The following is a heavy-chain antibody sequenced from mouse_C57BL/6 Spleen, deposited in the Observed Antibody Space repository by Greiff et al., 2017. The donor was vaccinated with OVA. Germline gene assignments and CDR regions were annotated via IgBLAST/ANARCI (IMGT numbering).Heavy chain of an antibody. J-gene: IGHJ4*01. CDR2: ISSGSSTI. CDR3: RNYDAMDY. D-gene: IGHD1-1*01. Sequence: EVQVVESGGGFVKPGGSLKLSCAASGFTFSDYGMHWVRQAPEKGLEWVAYISSGSSTIYYADTVKGRFTISRDNAKNTLFLQMTSLRSEETAMYYCRNYDAMDYWGQGTSVTVSS. CDR1: GFTFSDYG. V-gene: IGHV5-17*01.